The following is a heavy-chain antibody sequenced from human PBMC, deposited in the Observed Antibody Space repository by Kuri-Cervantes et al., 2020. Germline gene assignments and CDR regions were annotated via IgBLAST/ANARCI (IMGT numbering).Heavy chain of an antibody. Sequence: GGSLRLSCAASGFTFSSSWMHWVRQAPGKGLEWVAVISYDGSNKYYADSVKGRFTISRDNSKNTLYLQMNSLRAEDTAVYYCAREPALTGYFYWGQGTLVTVSS. CDR1: GFTFSSSW. CDR3: AREPALTGYFY. J-gene: IGHJ4*02. V-gene: IGHV3-30*03. CDR2: ISYDGSNK. D-gene: IGHD3-9*01.